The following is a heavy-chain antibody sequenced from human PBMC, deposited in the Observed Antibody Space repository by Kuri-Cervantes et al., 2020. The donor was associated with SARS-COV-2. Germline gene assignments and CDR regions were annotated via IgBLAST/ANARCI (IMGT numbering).Heavy chain of an antibody. J-gene: IGHJ4*02. Sequence: SETLSLTCTVSGGSISSGSYYWSWIRQPPGKGLEWIGYIYYSGSTYYNPSLKSRVTISVDTSKNQFSLKLSSVTAADTAVYYCARGAASITMIVVVGNFDYWGQGTLVTVSS. CDR2: IYYSGST. CDR1: GGSISSGSYY. D-gene: IGHD3-22*01. CDR3: ARGAASITMIVVVGNFDY. V-gene: IGHV4-61*01.